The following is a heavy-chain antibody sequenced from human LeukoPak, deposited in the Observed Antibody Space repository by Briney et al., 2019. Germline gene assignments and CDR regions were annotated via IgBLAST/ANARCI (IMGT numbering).Heavy chain of an antibody. CDR2: INPNSGGT. Sequence: RASVKVSCKASGYTFTGYYMHWVRQAPGQGLEWMGWINPNSGGTNYAQKFQGRVTMTRDPSITTAYMELRWLRSDDTAVYYCARATSGSSGYGSDYWGQGTLVTVSS. J-gene: IGHJ4*02. CDR3: ARATSGSSGYGSDY. V-gene: IGHV1-2*02. CDR1: GYTFTGYY. D-gene: IGHD5-12*01.